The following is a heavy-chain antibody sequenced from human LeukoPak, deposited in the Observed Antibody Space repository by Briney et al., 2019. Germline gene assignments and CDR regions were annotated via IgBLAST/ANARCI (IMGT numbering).Heavy chain of an antibody. CDR2: ISSRRSYI. Sequence: GVSVRLFCASSVFTFSSCSMNCVRQARGKGLEGVSSISSRRSYIDYADSVKGRFTISRDNAKNSLYLQMNSLRAEDTAVYYCARAALRVLAAPTGWFDPWGQGTLVTVSS. D-gene: IGHD6-13*01. V-gene: IGHV3-21*01. J-gene: IGHJ5*02. CDR1: VFTFSSCS. CDR3: ARAALRVLAAPTGWFDP.